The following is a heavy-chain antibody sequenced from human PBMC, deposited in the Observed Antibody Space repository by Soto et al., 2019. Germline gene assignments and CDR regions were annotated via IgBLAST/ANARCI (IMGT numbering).Heavy chain of an antibody. CDR1: GGSVSSGSYY. CDR3: ARSYSTSGYYYYGMDV. Sequence: SETLSLTCTVSGGSVSSGSYYWSWIRQPPGKGPEWIGYIYYSGSTDYNPSLKSRVTISVDTSKNQFSLKLSSVTAADTAVYYCARSYSTSGYYYYGMDVWGQGTTVTVSS. CDR2: IYYSGST. V-gene: IGHV4-61*01. D-gene: IGHD4-4*01. J-gene: IGHJ6*02.